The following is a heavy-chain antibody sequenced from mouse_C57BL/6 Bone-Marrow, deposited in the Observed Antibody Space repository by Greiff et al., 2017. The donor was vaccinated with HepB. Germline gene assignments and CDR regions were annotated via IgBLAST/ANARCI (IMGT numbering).Heavy chain of an antibody. Sequence: QVQLKQSGAELARPGASVKLSCKASGYTFTSYGISWVKQSTGQGLEWIGEIYPRSGNTYYNEKFKGKATLTADKSSSTAYMELRSLTSEDSAVYFCENYGYYAMDYWGQGTSVTVSS. D-gene: IGHD1-1*01. V-gene: IGHV1-81*01. CDR3: ENYGYYAMDY. CDR1: GYTFTSYG. J-gene: IGHJ4*01. CDR2: IYPRSGNT.